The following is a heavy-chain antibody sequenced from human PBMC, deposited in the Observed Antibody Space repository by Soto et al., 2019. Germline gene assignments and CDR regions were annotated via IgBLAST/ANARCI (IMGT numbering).Heavy chain of an antibody. CDR3: ARDRDLGAAAGTIFFVY. V-gene: IGHV6-1*01. CDR2: TYYRSKWYN. J-gene: IGHJ4*02. Sequence: SETLSLTCAISGDSVSSNSAAWNWIRQSPSRGLEWLGRTYYRSKWYNDYAVSVKSRITINPDTSKNQFSLQLNSVTRYDTAVYFCARDRDLGAAAGTIFFVYWGQGTLVTVSS. CDR1: GDSVSSNSAA. D-gene: IGHD6-13*01.